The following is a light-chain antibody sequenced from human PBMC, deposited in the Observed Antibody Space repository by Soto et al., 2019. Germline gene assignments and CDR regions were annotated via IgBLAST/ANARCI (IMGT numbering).Light chain of an antibody. V-gene: IGKV1-8*01. Sequence: AIRMTQSPFSLSASTGDTVTITCRASQGVSSYVAWYQQKPGKAPKLLIYAASTLQTGVPSRFSGSGSGADFTLTISCLQSEDFATYYCQQYYSYPRTFGQGTKVEI. CDR2: AAS. CDR1: QGVSSY. CDR3: QQYYSYPRT. J-gene: IGKJ1*01.